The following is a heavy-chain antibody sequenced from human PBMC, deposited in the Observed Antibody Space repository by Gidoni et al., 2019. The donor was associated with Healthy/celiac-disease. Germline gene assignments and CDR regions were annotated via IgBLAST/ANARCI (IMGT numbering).Heavy chain of an antibody. D-gene: IGHD5-18*01. CDR2: IYSGGST. Sequence: EVQLVESGGGWIQPGGSLRLSCADSGFTVSSNYMSWVRQAPGKGLEWVSVIYSGGSTYSAASVKGRFTISRDNSKNTLYLQMNSLRAEDTAVYYCARGEWAAMVNYWGQGTLVTVSS. V-gene: IGHV3-53*01. CDR3: ARGEWAAMVNY. CDR1: GFTVSSNY. J-gene: IGHJ4*02.